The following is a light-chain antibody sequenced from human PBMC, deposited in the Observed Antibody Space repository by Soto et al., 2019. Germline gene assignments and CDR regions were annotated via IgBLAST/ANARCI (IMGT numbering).Light chain of an antibody. J-gene: IGLJ1*01. CDR3: AAWDDSLNGYV. CDR1: SYNIGSNT. CDR2: SNN. V-gene: IGLV1-44*01. Sequence: QSVLTQPPSAPGTPGQRVTISCSGSSYNIGSNTVNWYQQLPGTAPKLLIYSNNQRPSGVPDRFSGSKSGTSASLAISGLQSEDEADYYCAAWDDSLNGYVFATGTKVTVL.